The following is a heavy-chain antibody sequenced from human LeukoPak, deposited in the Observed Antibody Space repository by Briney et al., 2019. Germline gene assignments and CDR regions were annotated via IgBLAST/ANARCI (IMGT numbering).Heavy chain of an antibody. Sequence: ASVKVSCKASGYTFINHGVTWVRQAPGQGLEWMGRITVYNGDTKSAQKFQGRVTMTADTSTNTAYMELGSLTSDDTAVYYCAREWGLESSGYYYAYWGQGTLVTVSS. CDR2: ITVYNGDT. CDR1: GYTFINHG. J-gene: IGHJ4*02. CDR3: AREWGLESSGYYYAY. V-gene: IGHV1-18*01. D-gene: IGHD3-22*01.